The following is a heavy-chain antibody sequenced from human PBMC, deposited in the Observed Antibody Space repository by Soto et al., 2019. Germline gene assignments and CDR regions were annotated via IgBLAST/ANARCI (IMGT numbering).Heavy chain of an antibody. D-gene: IGHD2-2*01. CDR3: ARDLGQAYCSSTSCYPFYYYYGMDV. CDR1: GYTFTGYY. J-gene: IGHJ6*02. CDR2: INPNSGGT. Sequence: ASVKVSCKASGYTFTGYYMHWVRQAPGQGLEWMGWINPNSGGTNYAQKFQGRVTMTRDTSISTAYMELSRLRSDDTAVYYCARDLGQAYCSSTSCYPFYYYYGMDVWGQGTTVTVSS. V-gene: IGHV1-2*02.